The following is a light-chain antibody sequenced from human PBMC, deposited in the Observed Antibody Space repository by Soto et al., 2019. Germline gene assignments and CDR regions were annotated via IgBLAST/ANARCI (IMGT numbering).Light chain of an antibody. V-gene: IGKV3-15*01. CDR2: GAS. CDR3: QQSYSTTWT. J-gene: IGKJ1*01. Sequence: EIVMTQSPATLSVSPGERATLSCRASQSVTTNMAWYQRKPGQAPRLLIYGASKRAIGLPARFSGSGSGTEFTLTITSLQSDDFATYYCQQSYSTTWTFGQGTKVDIK. CDR1: QSVTTN.